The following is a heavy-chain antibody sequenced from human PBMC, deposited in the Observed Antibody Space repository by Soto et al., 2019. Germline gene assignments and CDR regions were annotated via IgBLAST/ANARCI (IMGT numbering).Heavy chain of an antibody. D-gene: IGHD2-15*01. J-gene: IGHJ6*03. V-gene: IGHV1-69*02. CDR2: IIPILGIA. CDR3: ARVGGGRSYYYYYYMDV. Sequence: SVKVSCKASGGTFSSYTISWVRQAPGQGLEWMGRIIPILGIANYAQKFQGRVTITADKSTSTAYMELSSLRSEDTAVYYCARVGGGRSYYYYYYMDVWGKGTTVTVSS. CDR1: GGTFSSYT.